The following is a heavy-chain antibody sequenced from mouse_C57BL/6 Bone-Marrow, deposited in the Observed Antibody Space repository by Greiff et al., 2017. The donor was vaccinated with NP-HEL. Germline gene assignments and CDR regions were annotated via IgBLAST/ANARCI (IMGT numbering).Heavy chain of an antibody. CDR3: ARLVYYYGSRFFDY. CDR2: IYPRSGNT. J-gene: IGHJ2*01. V-gene: IGHV1-81*01. Sequence: LQESGAELARPGASVKLSCKASGYTFTSYGISWVKQRTGQGLEWIGEIYPRSGNTYYNEKFKGKATLTADKSSSTAYMELRSLTSEDSAVYFCARLVYYYGSRFFDYWGQGTTLTVSS. D-gene: IGHD1-1*01. CDR1: GYTFTSYG.